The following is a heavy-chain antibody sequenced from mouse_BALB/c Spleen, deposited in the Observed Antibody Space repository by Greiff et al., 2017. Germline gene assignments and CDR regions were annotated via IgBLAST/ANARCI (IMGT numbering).Heavy chain of an antibody. D-gene: IGHD1-1*01. CDR2: ILPGSGST. J-gene: IGHJ2*01. CDR1: GYTFSSYW. V-gene: IGHV1-9*01. CDR3: ARVDGSTGYIDY. Sequence: VQLQQSGAELLKPGASVKISCKATGYTFSSYWIEWVKQRPGHGLEWIGEILPGSGSTNYNEKFKGKATFTADTSSNTAYMQLSSLTSEDSAVYYGARVDGSTGYIDYWGEGTTLTVSS.